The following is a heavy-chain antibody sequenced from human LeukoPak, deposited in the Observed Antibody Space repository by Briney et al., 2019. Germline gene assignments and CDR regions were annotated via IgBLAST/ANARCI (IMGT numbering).Heavy chain of an antibody. CDR1: GFTVSSNY. D-gene: IGHD3-10*01. Sequence: GGSLRLSCAASGFTVSSNYMSWVRQAPGKGLEWVSVIYSGGSTYYADSVKGRFTISRDNSKNTLYLQMNSLRAKDTAVYYCARDTVAAWFAYWGQGTLVTVSS. CDR3: ARDTVAAWFAY. V-gene: IGHV3-53*01. CDR2: IYSGGST. J-gene: IGHJ4*02.